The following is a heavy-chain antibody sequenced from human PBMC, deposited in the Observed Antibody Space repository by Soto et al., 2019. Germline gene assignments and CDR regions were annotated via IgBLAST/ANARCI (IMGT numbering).Heavy chain of an antibody. J-gene: IGHJ6*03. CDR1: GGSISSYY. CDR3: ARAPGTAMESYYYYYMDV. Sequence: NPSETLSLTCTVSGGSISSYYWSWIRQPPGKGLEWIGYVYYSGSTNYNPSLKSRVTISVDTSKNQFSLRLSSVTAADTAVYYCARAPGTAMESYYYYYMDVWGKGTTVTVSS. D-gene: IGHD5-18*01. V-gene: IGHV4-59*12. CDR2: VYYSGST.